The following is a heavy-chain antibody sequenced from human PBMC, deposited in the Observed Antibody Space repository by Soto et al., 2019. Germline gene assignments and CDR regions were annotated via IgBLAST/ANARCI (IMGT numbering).Heavy chain of an antibody. CDR1: GYSFTSYW. Sequence: PGESLKISFKGSGYSFTSYWISWVRQMPGKGLEWMGRIDPSDSYTNYSPSFQGHVTISADKSISTAYLQWSSLKASDTAMYYCARHPTAAYCSGGSCYSANAGMDVWGQGTTVTVSS. V-gene: IGHV5-10-1*01. J-gene: IGHJ6*02. D-gene: IGHD2-15*01. CDR3: ARHPTAAYCSGGSCYSANAGMDV. CDR2: IDPSDSYT.